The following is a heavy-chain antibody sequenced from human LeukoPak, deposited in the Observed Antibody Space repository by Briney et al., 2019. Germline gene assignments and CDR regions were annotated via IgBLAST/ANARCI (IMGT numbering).Heavy chain of an antibody. CDR2: IKQDGSEK. Sequence: PGGSLRLSCAASGFTFSSYWMSWVRQAPGKGLEWVANIKQDGSEKYYVDSVKGRFTISRDNAKNSLYLQMNSLRAEDTAVYYCARDGRGYSSSWFDYWGQGTLVTVSS. V-gene: IGHV3-7*01. J-gene: IGHJ4*02. CDR3: ARDGRGYSSSWFDY. D-gene: IGHD6-13*01. CDR1: GFTFSSYW.